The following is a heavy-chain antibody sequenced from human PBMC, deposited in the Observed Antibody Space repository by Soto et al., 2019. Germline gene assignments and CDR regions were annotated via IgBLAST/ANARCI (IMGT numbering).Heavy chain of an antibody. CDR2: ISGYNGNT. CDR1: GYTFTNYG. Sequence: ASVKVSCKTSGYTFTNYGINWVRQAPGQGLEWMGWISGYNGNTKYAQKLQGRLTLTTDTSTSTAYMELRSLRSDDTAVYYCAREGDIVGLDASDIWGQGTLVTVSS. V-gene: IGHV1-18*01. J-gene: IGHJ3*02. D-gene: IGHD2-15*01. CDR3: AREGDIVGLDASDI.